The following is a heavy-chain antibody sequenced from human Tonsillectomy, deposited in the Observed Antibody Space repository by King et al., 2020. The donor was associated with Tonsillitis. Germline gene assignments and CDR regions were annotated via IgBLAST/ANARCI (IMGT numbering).Heavy chain of an antibody. CDR1: GYTFGIHD. V-gene: IGHV1-8*01. Sequence: VQLVQSVSDVKKPGASVKVSFNASGYTFGIHDINLLRQATGQGLEWMAWMNPKSGNTNYAQQFQGRLTMTRDTSISTAYMELSSLTSEDTAVYYCARSAGEIASESHGMDVWGQGTTVTV. CDR3: ARSAGEIASESHGMDV. J-gene: IGHJ6*01. CDR2: MNPKSGNT. D-gene: IGHD3-16*01.